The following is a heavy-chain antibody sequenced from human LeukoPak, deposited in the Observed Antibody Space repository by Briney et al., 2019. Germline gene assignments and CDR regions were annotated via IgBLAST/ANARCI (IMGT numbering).Heavy chain of an antibody. CDR1: GYTFTSYD. V-gene: IGHV1-8*01. CDR2: MNPNSGNT. J-gene: IGHJ6*02. Sequence: ASVKVSCKASGYTFTSYDINWVRQATGQGLEWMGWMNPNSGNTGYAQKFQGRVTMTRNTSISTAYMELSSLRSEDTAVYYCARGEAAAGPGYYFGMDVWGQGTTVTVSS. D-gene: IGHD6-13*01. CDR3: ARGEAAAGPGYYFGMDV.